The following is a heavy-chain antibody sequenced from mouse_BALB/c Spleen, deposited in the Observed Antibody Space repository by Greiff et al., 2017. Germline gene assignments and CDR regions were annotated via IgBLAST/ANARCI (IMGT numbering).Heavy chain of an antibody. J-gene: IGHJ3*01. Sequence: VQLQQSGPELVKPGASVKISCKASGYAFSSSWMNWVKQRPGQGLEWIGRIYPGDGDTNYNGKFKGKATLTADKSSSTAYMQLSSLTSVDSAVYFCARGGGNYAPFAYWGQGTLVTVSA. CDR3: ARGGGNYAPFAY. V-gene: IGHV1-82*01. CDR2: IYPGDGDT. CDR1: GYAFSSSW. D-gene: IGHD2-1*01.